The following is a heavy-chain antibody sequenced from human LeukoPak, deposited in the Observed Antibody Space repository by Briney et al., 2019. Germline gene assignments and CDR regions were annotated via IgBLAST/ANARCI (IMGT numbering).Heavy chain of an antibody. CDR3: ARVGVRGDVIADFDY. CDR1: GYTFTGYY. J-gene: IGHJ4*02. Sequence: GASVKVSCKAAGYTFTGYYIHWVRQAPGQGLEWMGWINPNSGGTNYAQKFQGRVTMTRDTSISTAYMELSRVTSDDTAVYYCARVGVRGDVIADFDYWGQGTLVTVSS. CDR2: INPNSGGT. D-gene: IGHD3-10*01. V-gene: IGHV1-2*02.